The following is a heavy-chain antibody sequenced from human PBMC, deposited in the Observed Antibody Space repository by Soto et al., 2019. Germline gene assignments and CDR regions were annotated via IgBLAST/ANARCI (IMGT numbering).Heavy chain of an antibody. J-gene: IGHJ6*02. CDR2: INPSGGST. V-gene: IGHV1-46*01. CDR1: GYTFTSYY. D-gene: IGHD2-2*02. CDR3: ARDIVVVPAAILRYGMDV. Sequence: ASVKVSCKASGYTFTSYYMHWVRQAPGQGLEWMGIINPSGGSTSYAQKFQGRVTMTRDTSTSTVYMELSSLRSEDTAVYYCARDIVVVPAAILRYGMDVWGQGTTVTVSS.